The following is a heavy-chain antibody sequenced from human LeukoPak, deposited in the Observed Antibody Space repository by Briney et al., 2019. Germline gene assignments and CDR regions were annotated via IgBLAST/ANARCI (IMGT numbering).Heavy chain of an antibody. J-gene: IGHJ1*01. CDR2: ISWNSGTI. Sequence: GRSLRLSCAASGFTFDNYAMDWVRQVPGKGLEWISLISWNSGTIGYADSVKGRFTISRDNANNFLYLQMNSLRAEDTALYYCARAYKDRSLAGKKEFFQHWGQGTLVTVSS. CDR1: GFTFDNYA. CDR3: ARAYKDRSLAGKKEFFQH. D-gene: IGHD6-19*01. V-gene: IGHV3-9*01.